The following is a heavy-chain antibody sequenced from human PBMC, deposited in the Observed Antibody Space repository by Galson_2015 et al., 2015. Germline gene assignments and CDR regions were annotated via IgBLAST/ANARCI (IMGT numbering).Heavy chain of an antibody. Sequence: SLRLSCAASGFTFRDSFLSWLRQAPGQGLQWVSYISSSGDYTHYADSVKGRFTISRDNAKNSLYLQMKRLRVDDTAMYYCARGNDFWSGPSWDWGQGTLVTVSS. V-gene: IGHV3-11*03. CDR2: ISSSGDYT. CDR3: ARGNDFWSGPSWD. J-gene: IGHJ4*02. CDR1: GFTFRDSF. D-gene: IGHD3-3*01.